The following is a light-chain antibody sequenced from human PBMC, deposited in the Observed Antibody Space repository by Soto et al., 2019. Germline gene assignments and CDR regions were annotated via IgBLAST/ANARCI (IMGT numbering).Light chain of an antibody. CDR3: CSYAGGYTHAV. J-gene: IGLJ2*01. Sequence: QAVVTQEPSFSVSPGGTVTLTCGLTSGSVSTTYYPSWYRQTPGQVPRTLIYSTNTRSSGVPDRFSGSILGNKAALTISGAQADDESDYYCCSYAGGYTHAVFGGGTKLTVL. CDR1: SGSVSTTYY. V-gene: IGLV8-61*01. CDR2: STN.